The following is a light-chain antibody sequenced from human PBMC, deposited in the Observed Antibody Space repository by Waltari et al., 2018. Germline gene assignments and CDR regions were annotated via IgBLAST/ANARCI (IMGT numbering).Light chain of an antibody. V-gene: IGLV1-51*01. CDR1: TSTVGNNY. CDR3: GTWDTSLSVVV. J-gene: IGLJ3*02. Sequence: QSVLTQPPSVSAAPGQKVTISCSGRTSTVGNNYVSWYQQFPGTAPKLLIFDKNERPSGIPDRFSGSKSGTSATLGITGLQTGDEADYYCGTWDTSLSVVVLGGGTRLTVL. CDR2: DKN.